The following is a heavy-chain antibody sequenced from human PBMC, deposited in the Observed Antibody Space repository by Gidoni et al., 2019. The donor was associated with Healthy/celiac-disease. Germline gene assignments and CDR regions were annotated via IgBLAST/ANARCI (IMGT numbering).Heavy chain of an antibody. D-gene: IGHD5-18*01. CDR3: ARVIYSRVTDAFDI. Sequence: QVQLQESGPGLVKPSETLSLTCTVSGGSISSYYWSWIRQPPGKGLEWIGYIYYSGSTNYNPSLKSRVTISVDTSKNQFSLKLSSVTAADTAVYYCARVIYSRVTDAFDIWGQGTMVTVSS. CDR1: GGSISSYY. J-gene: IGHJ3*02. CDR2: IYYSGST. V-gene: IGHV4-59*01.